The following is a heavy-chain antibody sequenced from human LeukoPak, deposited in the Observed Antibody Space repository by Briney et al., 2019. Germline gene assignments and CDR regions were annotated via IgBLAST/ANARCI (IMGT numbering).Heavy chain of an antibody. Sequence: GVSLTLSCAASGFTFSSHAMSWVRQAPGKGLEWVSAITIGSGMNVYNTDSVPGRFTISRDNSKNTLHLQMNFLRADDSAVYYCTKDRIAVPGAGPFDYWGGGTLVTVSA. CDR2: ITIGSGMNV. D-gene: IGHD6-19*01. J-gene: IGHJ4*02. CDR1: GFTFSSHA. CDR3: TKDRIAVPGAGPFDY. V-gene: IGHV3-23*01.